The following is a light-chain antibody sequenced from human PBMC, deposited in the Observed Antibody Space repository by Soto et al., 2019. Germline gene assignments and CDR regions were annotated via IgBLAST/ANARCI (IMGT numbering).Light chain of an antibody. CDR3: QQYNNWPPWT. CDR2: GAS. J-gene: IGKJ1*01. Sequence: IVMTQSPATLSVSPGERATLSCRASESVSSNLAWYQRRPGQAPRLLIYGASTRATGIPARFSGSGSGTEFTLTISSLQSEHFAVYYCQQYNNWPPWTFGQGTKVEVK. CDR1: ESVSSN. V-gene: IGKV3-15*01.